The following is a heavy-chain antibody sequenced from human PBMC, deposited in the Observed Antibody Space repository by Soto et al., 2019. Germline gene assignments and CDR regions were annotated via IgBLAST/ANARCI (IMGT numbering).Heavy chain of an antibody. Sequence: SETLSLTCTFSGCSSSSYYWSWIRQPPGKGLEWIGYIYYSGSTNYNPSLKSRVTISVDTSKNQFSLKLSSVTAADTAVYYCARMITMVRGVIIKWFDPWGQGTLVTVSS. D-gene: IGHD3-10*01. CDR2: IYYSGST. J-gene: IGHJ5*02. V-gene: IGHV4-59*01. CDR3: ARMITMVRGVIIKWFDP. CDR1: GCSSSSYY.